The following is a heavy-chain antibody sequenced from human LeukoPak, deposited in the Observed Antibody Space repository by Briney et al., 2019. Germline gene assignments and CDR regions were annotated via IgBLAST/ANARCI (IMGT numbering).Heavy chain of an antibody. CDR1: GYTFTSYG. Sequence: ASVKVSCKASGYTFTSYGISWVRQAPGQGLEWMGWISAYNGNTNYAQKLQGRVTMTTDTSTSTAYMEPRSLRSDDTAVYYCAIPLFRRGCSSISCSLGYWGQGTLVTVSS. D-gene: IGHD2-2*01. J-gene: IGHJ4*02. CDR2: ISAYNGNT. CDR3: AIPLFRRGCSSISCSLGY. V-gene: IGHV1-18*04.